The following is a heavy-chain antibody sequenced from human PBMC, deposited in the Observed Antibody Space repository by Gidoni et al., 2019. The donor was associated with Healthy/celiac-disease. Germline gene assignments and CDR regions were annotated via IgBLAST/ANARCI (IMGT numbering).Heavy chain of an antibody. Sequence: EVQLVESGGVVVQPGGSLRLSCAAPGFTFDDYTMHWVRQAPGKGLEWVSLISWDGGSTYYADSVKGRFTISRDNSKNSLYLQMNSLRTEDTALYYCAKDGGPVESYYYYGMDVWGQGTTVTVSS. V-gene: IGHV3-43*01. CDR2: ISWDGGST. CDR1: GFTFDDYT. J-gene: IGHJ6*02. D-gene: IGHD1-26*01. CDR3: AKDGGPVESYYYYGMDV.